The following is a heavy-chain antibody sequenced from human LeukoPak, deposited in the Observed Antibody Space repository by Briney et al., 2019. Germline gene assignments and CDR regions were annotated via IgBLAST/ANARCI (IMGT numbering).Heavy chain of an antibody. CDR1: GGSISSGSYY. Sequence: SETLSLTCTVSGGSISSGSYYWSWIRQPAGKGLEWIGRIYTSGSTNYNPSLKSRVTISVDTSKNQFSLKLGSVTAADTAVYYCARDRYYYDSSGYQALLDYWGQGTLVTVSS. CDR2: IYTSGST. J-gene: IGHJ4*02. CDR3: ARDRYYYDSSGYQALLDY. D-gene: IGHD3-22*01. V-gene: IGHV4-61*02.